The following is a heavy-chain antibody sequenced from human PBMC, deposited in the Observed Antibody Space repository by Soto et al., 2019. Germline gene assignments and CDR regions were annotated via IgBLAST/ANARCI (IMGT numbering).Heavy chain of an antibody. CDR2: IWYDGNNK. CDR3: ARGLHSLFDY. D-gene: IGHD2-21*01. V-gene: IGHV3-33*08. J-gene: IGHJ4*02. Sequence: LRLSCAASGFTFSSFSMNWVRQAPGKGLEWVAVIWYDGNNKYYADSVKGRFTISRDNSNNTLYVQMTSLRAEDTAVYYCARGLHSLFDYWGQGTLVTVSS. CDR1: GFTFSSFS.